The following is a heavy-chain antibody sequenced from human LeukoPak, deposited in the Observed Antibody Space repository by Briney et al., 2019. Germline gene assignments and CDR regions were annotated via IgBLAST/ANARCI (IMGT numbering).Heavy chain of an antibody. V-gene: IGHV1-69*05. CDR3: ARPMRMAPAYFDH. CDR2: IIPMFGTA. D-gene: IGHD5-24*01. Sequence: SVKVSCKASGGTFSSYGIGWVRQAPGQGLEWMGGIIPMFGTATYAQKFQGRVTITTDQSTTTAYMELSSLTSEDTAVYYCARPMRMAPAYFDHWGQGTLVTVSS. J-gene: IGHJ4*02. CDR1: GGTFSSYG.